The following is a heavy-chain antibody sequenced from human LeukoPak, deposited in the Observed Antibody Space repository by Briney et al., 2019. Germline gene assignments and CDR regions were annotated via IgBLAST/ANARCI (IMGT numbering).Heavy chain of an antibody. D-gene: IGHD2-2*01. Sequence: ASVKVSCKASGYTFTGYYMHWVRQAPGQGLDWMGWFNPNSGGTNYAQKFQGRVTMTRDTSISTAYMELSRLRSDDTAVYYCAILGYCSSTSCLQFDPWGQGTLVTVSS. CDR3: AILGYCSSTSCLQFDP. CDR2: FNPNSGGT. V-gene: IGHV1-2*02. J-gene: IGHJ5*02. CDR1: GYTFTGYY.